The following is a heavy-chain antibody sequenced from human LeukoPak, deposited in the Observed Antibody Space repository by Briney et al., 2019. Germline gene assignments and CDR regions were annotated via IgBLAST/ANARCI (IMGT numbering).Heavy chain of an antibody. D-gene: IGHD3-3*01. CDR1: GFTFSSYS. J-gene: IGHJ2*01. CDR2: ISASSGTI. V-gene: IGHV3-48*01. Sequence: GGSLRLSCAASGFTFSSYSMNWVRQAPGKGLEWVSYISASSGTIYYAASVKGRFTISRDNAKNSLYLQMTSLRADDTATYYCARAAKGIFGVTTIKSYLYLDVWGRGALVTVSS. CDR3: ARAAKGIFGVTTIKSYLYLDV.